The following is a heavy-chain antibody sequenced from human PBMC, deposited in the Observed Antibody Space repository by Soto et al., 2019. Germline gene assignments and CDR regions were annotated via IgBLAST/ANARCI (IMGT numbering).Heavy chain of an antibody. Sequence: QVQLVESGGGVVQPGRSLRLSCAASGFTFSSYAMHWVRQAPGKGLGWVAVISYDGSNKYYADSVKGRFTISRDNSKNTLYLQMNSLRAEDTAVYYCARERAYCGGDCGFDIWGQGTMVTVSS. CDR1: GFTFSSYA. V-gene: IGHV3-30-3*01. CDR3: ARERAYCGGDCGFDI. J-gene: IGHJ3*02. CDR2: ISYDGSNK. D-gene: IGHD2-21*02.